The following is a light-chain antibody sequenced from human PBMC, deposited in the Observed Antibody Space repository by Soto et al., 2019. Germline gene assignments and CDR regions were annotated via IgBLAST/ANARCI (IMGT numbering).Light chain of an antibody. V-gene: IGLV2-14*01. CDR2: DVS. CDR3: SSYTSSSTYV. J-gene: IGLJ1*01. Sequence: QSALTQPASVSGSPGQSITISCTGTSSDVGGYNYVSWYQQHPGKAPKLMIYDVSNRPSGVSNRLSGSKSGNTASLTISGLQAEDEADYYCSSYTSSSTYVCGPGTKLTVL. CDR1: SSDVGGYNY.